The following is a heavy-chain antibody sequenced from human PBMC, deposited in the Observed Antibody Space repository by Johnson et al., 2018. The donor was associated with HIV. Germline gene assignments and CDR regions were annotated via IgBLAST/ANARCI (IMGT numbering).Heavy chain of an antibody. CDR2: ISIDGGSK. D-gene: IGHD2-15*01. CDR3: ASILVVAAQEADAFDI. Sequence: QVQLVESGGGVVQPGTSLRLSCADSGFTLSSSVMHWVRRAPGKGLEWVAAISIDGGSKYYADSVKGRFTISRDNSDNTLYLQMNSLRAEDTAVFYCASILVVAAQEADAFDIWGQGTMVTVSS. V-gene: IGHV3-30-3*01. J-gene: IGHJ3*02. CDR1: GFTLSSSV.